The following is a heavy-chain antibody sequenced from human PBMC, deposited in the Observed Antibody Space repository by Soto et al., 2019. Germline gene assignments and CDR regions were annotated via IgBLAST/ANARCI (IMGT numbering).Heavy chain of an antibody. V-gene: IGHV4-4*07. CDR2: IYSSGST. J-gene: IGHJ4*02. CDR1: VGSIISYY. CDR3: ARSRTSDTSNYYYYFDY. D-gene: IGHD3-22*01. Sequence: PSETLSLTCTVSVGSIISYYWNWVRQPAGEGLEWIGRIYSSGSTNYNPSLKSRVTMSVDTSKNQFSLKLTSVTAADTAVYYCARSRTSDTSNYYYYFDYWGQGALVTVSS.